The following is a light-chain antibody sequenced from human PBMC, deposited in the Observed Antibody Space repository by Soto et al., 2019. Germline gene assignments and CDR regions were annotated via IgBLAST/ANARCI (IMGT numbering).Light chain of an antibody. J-gene: IGLJ1*01. V-gene: IGLV1-51*02. CDR2: ESN. CDR3: GSWDTSLSGFV. CDR1: SSSIGNNY. Sequence: QSVLTQPPSVSAAPGQRVIISCSGSSSSIGNNYVSWYQQLPGTAPKLLIYESNRRPLGISDRFSASKSGTSATLGISGLQSGDEADYYCGSWDTSLSGFVFGTGTKLTVL.